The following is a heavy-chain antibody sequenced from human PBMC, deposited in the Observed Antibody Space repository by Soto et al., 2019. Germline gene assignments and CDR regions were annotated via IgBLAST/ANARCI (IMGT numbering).Heavy chain of an antibody. Sequence: ASVKVSFKASGGTFSSYAISWVRQAPGQGLEWMGGIIPIFGTANYAQKFQGRVTITADKSTSTAYMELSSLRSEDTAVYYCARVLSYYDFWSGYQAHDAFDIWGQGTMVTVSS. D-gene: IGHD3-3*01. V-gene: IGHV1-69*06. CDR3: ARVLSYYDFWSGYQAHDAFDI. CDR1: GGTFSSYA. CDR2: IIPIFGTA. J-gene: IGHJ3*02.